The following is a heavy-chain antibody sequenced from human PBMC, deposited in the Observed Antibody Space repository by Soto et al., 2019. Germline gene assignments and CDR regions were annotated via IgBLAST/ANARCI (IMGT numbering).Heavy chain of an antibody. CDR3: ARGGAVTTWSYYYMDV. J-gene: IGHJ6*03. Sequence: GGSLRLSCAASGFTFSSYAMHWVRQAPGKGLEYVSAISSNGGSTYYANSVKGRFTISRDNSKNTLYLQMGSLRAEDMAVYYCARGGAVTTWSYYYMDVWGKGTTVTVSS. CDR2: ISSNGGST. V-gene: IGHV3-64*01. D-gene: IGHD4-4*01. CDR1: GFTFSSYA.